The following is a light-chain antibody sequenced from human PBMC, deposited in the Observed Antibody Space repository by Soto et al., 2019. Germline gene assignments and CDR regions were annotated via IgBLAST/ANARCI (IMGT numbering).Light chain of an antibody. V-gene: IGKV2-28*01. CDR2: LGS. J-gene: IGKJ4*01. CDR3: MQALQTPLT. Sequence: DIVMPQSPLSLPVTPGEPAPISCRSSQSLLHSNGYNYLDWYLQKPGQPPQLLIYLGSNRASGVPDRFSGSGSGTDFTLKISRVEAEDVGVYYCMQALQTPLTFGGGTKVEIK. CDR1: QSLLHSNGYNY.